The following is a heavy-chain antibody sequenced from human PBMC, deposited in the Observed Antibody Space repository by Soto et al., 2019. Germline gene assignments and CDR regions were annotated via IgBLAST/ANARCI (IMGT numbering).Heavy chain of an antibody. Sequence: PSETLSLTCTVSGASINRGDYQWSWIRQPPGKGLEWIGNIYDGGTTYYNPSLKSRVTISVDRSKNQFSLKLSSVTAADTAVYYCARGMTTVTTLDYWGQGTLVTVSS. CDR1: GASINRGDYQ. CDR2: IYDGGTT. J-gene: IGHJ4*02. D-gene: IGHD4-4*01. CDR3: ARGMTTVTTLDY. V-gene: IGHV4-30-4*01.